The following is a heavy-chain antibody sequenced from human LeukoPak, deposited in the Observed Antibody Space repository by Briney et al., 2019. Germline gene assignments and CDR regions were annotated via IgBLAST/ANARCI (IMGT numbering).Heavy chain of an antibody. Sequence: ASVKVSCKASGYTFTGYYVHWMRQAPGQGLEWVGWINPNSGDTEYEQKFQGRVTMTRDTSIATAYMEMTRLAPDDTAVYYCARGPLRGYYFDYWGQGTLVTVSS. CDR1: GYTFTGYY. CDR3: ARGPLRGYYFDY. J-gene: IGHJ4*02. D-gene: IGHD6-13*01. V-gene: IGHV1-2*02. CDR2: INPNSGDT.